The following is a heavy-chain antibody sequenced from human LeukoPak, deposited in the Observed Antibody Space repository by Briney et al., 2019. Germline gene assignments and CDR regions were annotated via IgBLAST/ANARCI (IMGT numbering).Heavy chain of an antibody. CDR3: ARESARNDYGDYVDAFDI. Sequence: GGSLRLSCAAAGFTFSSYAMHWVSQAPGKGLEWVAVISYDGSNKYYADSVKGRFAISRDNSKNTLYLQMNSLRAEDTAVYYCARESARNDYGDYVDAFDIWGQGTMVTVSS. D-gene: IGHD4-17*01. V-gene: IGHV3-30*09. J-gene: IGHJ3*02. CDR2: ISYDGSNK. CDR1: GFTFSSYA.